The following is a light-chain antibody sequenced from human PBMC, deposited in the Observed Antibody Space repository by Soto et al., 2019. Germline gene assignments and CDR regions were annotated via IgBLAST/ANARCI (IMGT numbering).Light chain of an antibody. CDR2: EDS. J-gene: IGLJ1*01. CDR3: CSYAGSSTYV. Sequence: QSALTQPASVSGSPGQSITMSCTGTSSDVGSYNLVSWYQQHPGKAPKLMIYEDSKRPSGVSNRFSGSKSGNTASLTISGLQAEDEADYYCCSYAGSSTYVFGTGTKVTVL. V-gene: IGLV2-23*01. CDR1: SSDVGSYNL.